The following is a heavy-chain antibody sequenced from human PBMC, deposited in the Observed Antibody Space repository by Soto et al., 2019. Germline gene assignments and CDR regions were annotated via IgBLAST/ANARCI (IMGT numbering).Heavy chain of an antibody. D-gene: IGHD6-13*01. CDR3: ATSAAAGTVSPAGYYYGMDV. Sequence: QVQLVQSGAEVKKPGASVKVSCKVSGSTLTELSMHLVRQAPGTGLEWKGGCDPEDGDTIYAQKFQGRVTITEDTSTDTAYMELSSLRSEDTAVYYCATSAAAGTVSPAGYYYGMDVWGQGTTVTVSS. J-gene: IGHJ6*02. CDR1: GSTLTELS. V-gene: IGHV1-24*01. CDR2: CDPEDGDT.